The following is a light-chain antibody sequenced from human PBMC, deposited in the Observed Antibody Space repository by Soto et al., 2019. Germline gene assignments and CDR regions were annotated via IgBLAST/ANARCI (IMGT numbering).Light chain of an antibody. CDR1: SSDVGGYNL. Sequence: QSVLTQPASVSGSPGQSITISCTGTSSDVGGYNLVSWYQQHPGKAPKLMIFEGSKRPSGVSNRFSGSKSGNTASLTVSGLQAVDEADYYCFSYAGSSSFDVFGTGTKVNVL. J-gene: IGLJ1*01. CDR2: EGS. CDR3: FSYAGSSSFDV. V-gene: IGLV2-23*03.